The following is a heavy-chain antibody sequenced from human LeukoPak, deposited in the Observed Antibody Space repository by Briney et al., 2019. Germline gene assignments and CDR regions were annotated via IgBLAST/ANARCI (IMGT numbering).Heavy chain of an antibody. Sequence: GGSLRLSCAASGFTFSSYAMSWVRQAPGKGLGWVSAISGSGGSTYYADSVKGRFTISRDNAKNSLYLQMNSLRAEDTAVYYCARDGGGQRPFFDYWGQGTLVTVSS. CDR2: ISGSGGST. CDR1: GFTFSSYA. CDR3: ARDGGGQRPFFDY. D-gene: IGHD3-16*01. V-gene: IGHV3-23*01. J-gene: IGHJ4*02.